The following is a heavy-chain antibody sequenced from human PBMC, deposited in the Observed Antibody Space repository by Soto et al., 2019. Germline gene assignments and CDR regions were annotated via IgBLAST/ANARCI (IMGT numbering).Heavy chain of an antibody. CDR2: ISGSGGST. Sequence: GGSLRLSCAASGLTFSSYAMSWVLQAPWKGLEWVSAISGSGGSTYYADSVKGRFTISRDNSKNTLHLQMNSLRAEDTAVYYCAKVGVAATRPYYFDYWGQGTLVTVSS. CDR1: GLTFSSYA. J-gene: IGHJ4*02. D-gene: IGHD2-15*01. CDR3: AKVGVAATRPYYFDY. V-gene: IGHV3-23*01.